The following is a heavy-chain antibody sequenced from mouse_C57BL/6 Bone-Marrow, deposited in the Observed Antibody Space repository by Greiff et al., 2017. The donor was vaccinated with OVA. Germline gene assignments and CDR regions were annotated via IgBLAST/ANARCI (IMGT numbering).Heavy chain of an antibody. CDR2: INPNNGGT. CDR1: GYTFTDYY. V-gene: IGHV1-26*01. J-gene: IGHJ3*01. Sequence: EVQLQQSGPELVKPGASVKISCKASGYTFTDYYMNWVKQSHGKSLEWIGDINPNNGGTSYNQKFKGKATLTVDKSSSTAYMELRSLTSEDSAVYYCAGNLLHEDAYWGQGTLVTVSA. CDR3: AGNLLHEDAY. D-gene: IGHD2-10*01.